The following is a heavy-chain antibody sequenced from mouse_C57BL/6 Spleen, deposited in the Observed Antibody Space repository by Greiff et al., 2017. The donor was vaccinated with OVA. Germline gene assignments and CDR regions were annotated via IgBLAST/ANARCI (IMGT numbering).Heavy chain of an antibody. Sequence: EVQLQQSGPELVKPGASVKISCKASGYTFTDYYMNWVKQSPGKSLEWIGDINPNNGGTSYNQKFKGKSTFTVDKSSSTVYMEHRRLTAEESADYYGESGVVQYKNNFDYWGQGTTLTVSS. CDR2: INPNNGGT. V-gene: IGHV1-26*01. D-gene: IGHD1-1*01. CDR1: GYTFTDYY. CDR3: ESGVVQYKNNFDY. J-gene: IGHJ2*01.